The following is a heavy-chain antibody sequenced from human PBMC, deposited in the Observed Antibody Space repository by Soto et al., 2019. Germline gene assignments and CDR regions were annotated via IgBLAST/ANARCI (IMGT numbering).Heavy chain of an antibody. V-gene: IGHV3-23*01. CDR3: AKDTFYD. CDR2: ISGSDGTT. CDR1: GFTLSNYG. J-gene: IGHJ4*02. D-gene: IGHD3-22*01. Sequence: EVQLLQSEGNLVQPGGSLRLSCAASGFTLSNYGMIWVRQAPGKGLEWVSSISGSDGTTYYAYSVKSRFTISRDNSKNTLYLQLNTVRAEDTAVYYCAKDTFYDWGQGTLVTVSS.